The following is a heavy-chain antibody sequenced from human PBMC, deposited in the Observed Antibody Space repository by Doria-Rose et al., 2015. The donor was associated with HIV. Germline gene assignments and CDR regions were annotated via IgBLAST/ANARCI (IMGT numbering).Heavy chain of an antibody. CDR1: GVSLSSPGMG. D-gene: IGHD6-13*01. CDR3: ARIKSSRWYHKYYFDF. J-gene: IGHJ4*02. Sequence: QITLKESGPVLAKPTETLTLTCTVSGVSLSSPGMGVSWIRQPPGKALEWLANIFSDDERSYKTSLKSRLTISRGTSKSQVVLTRTDTDPVDTATYYCARIKSSRWYHKYYFDFWGQGTLVIVSA. CDR2: IFSDDER. V-gene: IGHV2-26*01.